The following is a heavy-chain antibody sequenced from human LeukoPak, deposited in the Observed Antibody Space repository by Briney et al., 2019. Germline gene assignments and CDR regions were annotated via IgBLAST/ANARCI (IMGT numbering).Heavy chain of an antibody. CDR1: GFTFSSYA. V-gene: IGHV3-30-3*01. Sequence: GGSLRLSCAASGFTFSSYAMSWVRQAPGKGLEWVAVISYDGSNKYYADSVKGRFTISRDNSKNTLYLQMNSLRAEDTAVYYCAREGGGFDYWGQGTLVTVSS. D-gene: IGHD4-23*01. J-gene: IGHJ4*02. CDR2: ISYDGSNK. CDR3: AREGGGFDY.